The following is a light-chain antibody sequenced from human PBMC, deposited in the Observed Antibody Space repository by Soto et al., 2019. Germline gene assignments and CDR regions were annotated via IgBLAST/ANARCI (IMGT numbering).Light chain of an antibody. CDR1: QSISGD. Sequence: EIVMTQSPATLSVSPGERATLSCRASQSISGDLAWYQQKPGQAPRLLIYGASTRATGIPARFSGSGSGTEFTLTISSLQSEDFAVYYCQQYNNWPRTFGQGTKVEIK. CDR3: QQYNNWPRT. V-gene: IGKV3-15*01. CDR2: GAS. J-gene: IGKJ1*01.